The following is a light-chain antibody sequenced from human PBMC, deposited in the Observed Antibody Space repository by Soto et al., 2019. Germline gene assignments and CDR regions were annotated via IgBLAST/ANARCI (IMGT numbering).Light chain of an antibody. J-gene: IGLJ3*02. CDR3: CSYAGRTTWV. CDR2: EGT. Sequence: QSVLTQPASVSGSPGQSITIFCTGTSSDVGNSNFVSWYQHYPGKAPKLMIYEGTKLSSGVSNRFSGSKSGNTASLTISGLQAEDEADYYCCSYAGRTTWVFGGGTKLTVL. V-gene: IGLV2-23*01. CDR1: SSDVGNSNF.